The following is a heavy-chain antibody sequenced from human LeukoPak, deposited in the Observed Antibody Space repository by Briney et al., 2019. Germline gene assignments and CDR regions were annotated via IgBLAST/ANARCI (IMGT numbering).Heavy chain of an antibody. CDR3: ARGGGSGSSWGYFDY. V-gene: IGHV4-30-2*01. Sequence: TLSLTCAVSGGSISSGGYSWSWIRQPPGTGLEWIGYIYHSGSTYYNPSLKSRVTISVDRSKNQFSLKLSSVTAADTAVYYCARGGGSGSSWGYFDYWGQGTLVTVSS. CDR1: GGSISSGGYS. CDR2: IYHSGST. D-gene: IGHD3-10*01. J-gene: IGHJ4*02.